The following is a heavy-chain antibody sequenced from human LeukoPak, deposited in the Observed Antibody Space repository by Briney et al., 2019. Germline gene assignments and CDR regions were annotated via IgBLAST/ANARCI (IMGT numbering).Heavy chain of an antibody. V-gene: IGHV3-21*01. CDR2: VSSTSSFI. D-gene: IGHD2-15*01. J-gene: IGHJ2*01. CDR1: AVTLSSYR. Sequence: GGCMRLASAVSAVTLSSYRISWVRQAPGKGMEWVSCVSSTSSFIYYADSVKGRFTISRDNAKTSLYLQMNSLRAEDTAVYYCARDYFSRAALLGYFDLWGRGTQVTAPS. CDR3: ARDYFSRAALLGYFDL.